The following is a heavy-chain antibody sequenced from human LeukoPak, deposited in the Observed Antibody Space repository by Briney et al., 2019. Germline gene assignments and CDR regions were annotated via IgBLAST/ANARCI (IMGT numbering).Heavy chain of an antibody. Sequence: GGSLRLSCAASGFTFSSYWMSWVRQAPGKGLEWVANIKQDGSEKYYVDSVEGRFTISRDNAKNSLYLQMNSLRAEDTAVYYCASALRIYYYFDYWGQGTLVTVSS. CDR2: IKQDGSEK. D-gene: IGHD1-26*01. CDR3: ASALRIYYYFDY. CDR1: GFTFSSYW. V-gene: IGHV3-7*03. J-gene: IGHJ4*02.